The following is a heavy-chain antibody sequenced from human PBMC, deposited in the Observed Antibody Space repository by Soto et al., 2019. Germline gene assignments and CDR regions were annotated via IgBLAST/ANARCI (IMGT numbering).Heavy chain of an antibody. CDR3: ARLPSIAAAGTASGSLFDF. Sequence: GESLKISCKSSGYSFTTSWIGWVRQMPGKGLEWMAIIYPGDSDTRYSPSFEGQVTISADKSISTAYLQWRSLNASDTAMYYCARLPSIAAAGTASGSLFDFWGPGTLVTVSS. J-gene: IGHJ4*02. CDR2: IYPGDSDT. CDR1: GYSFTTSW. D-gene: IGHD6-13*01. V-gene: IGHV5-51*01.